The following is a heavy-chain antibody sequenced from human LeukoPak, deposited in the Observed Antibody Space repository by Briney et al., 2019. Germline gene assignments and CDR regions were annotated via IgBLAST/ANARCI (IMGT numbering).Heavy chain of an antibody. CDR3: ATDGAGFDT. CDR2: INIGGTNT. V-gene: IGHV3-11*01. Sequence: GGSLRLSCAASGLTFSDYYMSWIRQAPGKGLEWLSYINIGGTNTHYADPVKGRFTISRDNAKKSLYLEMTNLRAEDTAVYYCATDGAGFDTWGQGVLVTVSS. J-gene: IGHJ5*02. CDR1: GLTFSDYY.